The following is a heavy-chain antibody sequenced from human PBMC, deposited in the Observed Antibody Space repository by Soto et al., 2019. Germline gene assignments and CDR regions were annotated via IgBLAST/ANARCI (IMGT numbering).Heavy chain of an antibody. CDR3: ASAPVDTAMVT. J-gene: IGHJ5*02. CDR1: GGSISSYY. CDR2: IYYSGST. Sequence: QVQLQESGPGLVKPSETLSLTCTVSGGSISSYYWSWIRQPPGKGLEWIGYIYYSGSTNYNPSLKSRVTISVDPPKTQFPLKLSSVPAADTAVYSCASAPVDTAMVTWGQGTLVTVSS. D-gene: IGHD5-18*01. V-gene: IGHV4-59*01.